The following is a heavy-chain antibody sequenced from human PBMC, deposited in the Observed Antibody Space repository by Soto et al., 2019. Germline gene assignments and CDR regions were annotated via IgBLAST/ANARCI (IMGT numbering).Heavy chain of an antibody. Sequence: ASVKVSCKASGYTFTCYDISWVRQAPGQGLEWMGWMSTSNGNTNYARKLQGRVTMTTDTSTSTANMELRSLRPDDTAVYFCARDRNWVDPWGQGTLVTVSS. CDR2: MSTSNGNT. V-gene: IGHV1-18*01. CDR1: GYTFTCYD. J-gene: IGHJ5*02. CDR3: ARDRNWVDP.